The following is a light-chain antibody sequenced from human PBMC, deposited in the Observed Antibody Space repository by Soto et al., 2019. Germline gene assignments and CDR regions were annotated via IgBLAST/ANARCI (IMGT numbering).Light chain of an antibody. CDR3: SSYTSSSTPFV. J-gene: IGLJ1*01. Sequence: QSVLTQPASVSGSPGQSITISCTGTSSDVGGYNYVSWYQHHPGKAPKLMIYEVSNRPSGVSNRFSGSKSGNTAALTISGLPAEDEADYYCSSYTSSSTPFVFGTGTKLTVL. V-gene: IGLV2-14*01. CDR1: SSDVGGYNY. CDR2: EVS.